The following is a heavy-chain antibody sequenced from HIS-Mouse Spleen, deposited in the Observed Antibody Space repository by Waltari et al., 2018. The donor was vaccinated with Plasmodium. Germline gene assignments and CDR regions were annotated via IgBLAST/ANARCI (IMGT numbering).Heavy chain of an antibody. CDR3: ARDNWGSFGY. V-gene: IGHV3-21*01. Sequence: EVQLVESGGGLVKPGGSLRLSCAASGFSFSSYSMNWVRQRPGKGLEWVSSISSSSSYIYYADSVKGRFTISRDNAKNSLYLQMNSLRAEDTAVYYCARDNWGSFGYWGQGTLVTVSS. J-gene: IGHJ4*02. D-gene: IGHD7-27*01. CDR2: ISSSSSYI. CDR1: GFSFSSYS.